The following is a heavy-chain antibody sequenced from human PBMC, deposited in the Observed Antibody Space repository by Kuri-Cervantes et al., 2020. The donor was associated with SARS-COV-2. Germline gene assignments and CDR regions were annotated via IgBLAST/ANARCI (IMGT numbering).Heavy chain of an antibody. CDR2: ISAYNGNT. CDR1: GYTFTSDG. CDR3: ARDLLGGYSGYDGVYYYGMDV. J-gene: IGHJ6*02. V-gene: IGHV1-18*01. D-gene: IGHD5-12*01. Sequence: ASVKVFCKASGYTFTSDGISWVRQAAGQGLEWMGWISAYNGNTNYSQKLQGRVTITRDTSASTAYMELSSLRSEDTAVYYCARDLLGGYSGYDGVYYYGMDVWGQGTMVTVSS.